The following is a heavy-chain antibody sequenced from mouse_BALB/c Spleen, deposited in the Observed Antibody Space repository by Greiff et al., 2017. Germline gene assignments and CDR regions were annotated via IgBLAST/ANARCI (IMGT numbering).Heavy chain of an antibody. CDR1: GYTFTSYW. CDR3: TPFLAWFAY. V-gene: IGHV1S22*01. J-gene: IGHJ3*01. Sequence: LQQPGSELVRPGASVKLSCKASGYTFTSYWMHWVKQRPGQGLEWIGNIYPGSGSTNYDEKFKSKATLTVDTSSSTAYLQLSSLTSEDSAVYYCTPFLAWFAYWGQGTLVTVSA. CDR2: IYPGSGST.